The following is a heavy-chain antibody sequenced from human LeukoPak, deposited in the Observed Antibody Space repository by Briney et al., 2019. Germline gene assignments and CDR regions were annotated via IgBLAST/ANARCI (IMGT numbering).Heavy chain of an antibody. CDR1: GFSFSDYY. J-gene: IGHJ4*02. Sequence: KPGGSLRLSCGASGFSFSDYYMAWIRQAPGKGLEWISYISYSGSPIDYADSMKGRFTISRDNAKNSLYLQMDSLRVEDTAVYYCARGLYSYDYWGQGTLVTVSS. D-gene: IGHD3-16*01. CDR3: ARGLYSYDY. CDR2: ISYSGSPI. V-gene: IGHV3-11*04.